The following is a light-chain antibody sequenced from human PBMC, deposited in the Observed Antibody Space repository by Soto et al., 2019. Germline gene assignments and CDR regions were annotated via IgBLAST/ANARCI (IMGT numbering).Light chain of an antibody. CDR2: ANN. Sequence: QSVLTQPPSVSGAPGQRVTISCTGSSPNIGAGYDIHWYQQVPGTAPKPLIYANNNRASGVPDRFSGSKSGTSASLTITGLQAEDEADYYCQSYDTSLSGYVFGPGTKLTVL. J-gene: IGLJ1*01. CDR1: SPNIGAGYD. CDR3: QSYDTSLSGYV. V-gene: IGLV1-40*01.